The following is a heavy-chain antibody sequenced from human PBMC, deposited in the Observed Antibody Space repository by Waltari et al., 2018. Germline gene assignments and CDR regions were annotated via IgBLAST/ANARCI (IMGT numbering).Heavy chain of an antibody. V-gene: IGHV3-30-3*01. CDR2: ISYDGSNK. CDR1: GFTFSSYA. J-gene: IGHJ4*02. CDR3: TTDGGLGQLDLDY. Sequence: QVQLVESGGGVVQPGRSLRLSCAASGFTFSSYAMHWVRQAPGKGLEWVAVISYDGSNKYYADSVKGRFTISRDNSKNTLYLQMNSLKTEDTAVYYCTTDGGLGQLDLDYWGQGTLVTVSS. D-gene: IGHD6-6*01.